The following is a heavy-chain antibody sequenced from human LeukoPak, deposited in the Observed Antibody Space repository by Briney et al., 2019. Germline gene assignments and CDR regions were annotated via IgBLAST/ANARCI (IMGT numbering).Heavy chain of an antibody. CDR1: GYSFTNYW. D-gene: IGHD2-21*02. CDR2: IYPDDSDT. CDR3: ARLHLTASLAAVYFDY. V-gene: IGHV5-51*01. J-gene: IGHJ4*02. Sequence: GESLKISCKGSGYSFTNYWIGWVRQMPGKGLEWMGIIYPDDSDTRYSPSFQGQFTISADKSINTASLQWSSLKASDTAMYDCARLHLTASLAAVYFDYWGQGTLVTVSS.